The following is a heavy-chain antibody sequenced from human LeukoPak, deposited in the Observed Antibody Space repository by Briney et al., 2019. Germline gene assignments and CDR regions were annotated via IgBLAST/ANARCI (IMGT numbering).Heavy chain of an antibody. Sequence: GGSLKLSCAASGFTFSSYSMNWVRHAPGKGLERVSSISSSSSYIYYADSVKGRFTISRDNAKNSLYLQMNSLRAEDTAVYYCARETQEYDILTGYYYYYGMDVWGQGTTVTVSS. CDR2: ISSSSSYI. D-gene: IGHD3-9*01. J-gene: IGHJ6*02. V-gene: IGHV3-21*01. CDR3: ARETQEYDILTGYYYYYGMDV. CDR1: GFTFSSYS.